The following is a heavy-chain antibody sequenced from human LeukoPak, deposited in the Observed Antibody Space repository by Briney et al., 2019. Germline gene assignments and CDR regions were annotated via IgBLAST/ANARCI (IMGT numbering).Heavy chain of an antibody. CDR3: AKDLTSSGWWTDY. CDR2: ISYDGSNK. CDR1: GFTFSSYG. Sequence: GRSLRLSCAASGFTFSSYGMHWVRQAPGKGLEWEAVISYDGSNKYYADSVKGRFTISRDNSKNTLYLQMNSLRAEDTAVYYCAKDLTSSGWWTDYWGQGTLVTVSS. J-gene: IGHJ4*02. V-gene: IGHV3-30*18. D-gene: IGHD6-19*01.